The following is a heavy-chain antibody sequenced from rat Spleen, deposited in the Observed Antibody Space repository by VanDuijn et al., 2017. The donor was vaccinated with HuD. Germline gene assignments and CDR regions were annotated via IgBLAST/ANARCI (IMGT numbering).Heavy chain of an antibody. CDR2: ISYDGSST. J-gene: IGHJ2*01. Sequence: EVHLVESNGGLVQPGRSLKLSCVASGFTFSDYYMAWVRQAPTKGLEWVATISYDGSSTYYRDSVKGRFTISRDNAKSTLYLQMDSLRSEDTATYYCTTDELGGFDYWGQGVMVTVSS. CDR1: GFTFSDYY. CDR3: TTDELGGFDY. D-gene: IGHD5-1*01. V-gene: IGHV5-20*01.